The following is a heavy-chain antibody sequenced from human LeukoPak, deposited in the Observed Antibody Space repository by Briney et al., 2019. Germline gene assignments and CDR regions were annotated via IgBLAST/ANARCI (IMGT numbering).Heavy chain of an antibody. CDR1: GYTFTGYY. D-gene: IGHD6-19*01. V-gene: IGHV1-2*02. CDR2: INPSSGGT. Sequence: ASVKVSCKASGYTFTGYYMHWVRQAPGQGLEWMGWINPSSGGTNYAQKFQGRVTMTRDTSTSIVYMELSSLRSEDTALYYCARDIAVTGTGYYYGMDVWGQGTTVTVSS. J-gene: IGHJ6*02. CDR3: ARDIAVTGTGYYYGMDV.